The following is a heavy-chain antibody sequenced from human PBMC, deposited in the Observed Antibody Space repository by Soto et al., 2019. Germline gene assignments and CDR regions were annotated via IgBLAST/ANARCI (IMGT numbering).Heavy chain of an antibody. CDR3: ARESVVPEGDDAFDI. CDR1: GGSFSGYY. CDR2: INHSGST. Sequence: SSETLSLTCAVYGGSFSGYYWSWIRQPPGKGLEWIGEINHSGSTNYNPSLKSRVTISVDTSKNQFSLKLSSVTAADTAVYYCARESVVPEGDDAFDISGQETMVTVSS. V-gene: IGHV4-34*01. J-gene: IGHJ3*02. D-gene: IGHD2-15*01.